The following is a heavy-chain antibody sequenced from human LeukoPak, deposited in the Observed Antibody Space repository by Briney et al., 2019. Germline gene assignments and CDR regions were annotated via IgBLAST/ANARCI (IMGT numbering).Heavy chain of an antibody. CDR1: GFTFSSYA. V-gene: IGHV3-23*01. J-gene: IGHJ3*02. CDR2: ISGSGIST. Sequence: GGSLRLSCAASGFTFSSYAMNWVRQAPGKGLEWVSHISGSGISTYYADSVKGRFTFSRDNSKNTLYLQMNSLRAEDTAVYYCAKDRSIAAGDDAFDIWGQGTTVTVSS. CDR3: AKDRSIAAGDDAFDI. D-gene: IGHD6-13*01.